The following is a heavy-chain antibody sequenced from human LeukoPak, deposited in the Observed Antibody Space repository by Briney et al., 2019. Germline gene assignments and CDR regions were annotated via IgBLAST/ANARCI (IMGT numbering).Heavy chain of an antibody. Sequence: SVKVSCKASGGSFSSYAISWVRQAPGQGLEWMGGIIPIFGTANYAQKFQGRVTITADESTSTAYMELSSLRSEDTAVYYCARSFWAARPSIRQNSPDILDYWGQGTLVTVSS. D-gene: IGHD6-6*01. CDR1: GGSFSSYA. J-gene: IGHJ4*02. CDR3: ARSFWAARPSIRQNSPDILDY. V-gene: IGHV1-69*01. CDR2: IIPIFGTA.